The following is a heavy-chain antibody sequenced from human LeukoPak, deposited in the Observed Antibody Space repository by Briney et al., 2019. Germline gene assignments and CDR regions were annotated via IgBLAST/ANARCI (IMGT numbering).Heavy chain of an antibody. CDR3: ARGRPNIVVVTAIRYWYFDL. V-gene: IGHV4-59*12. CDR2: IYYSGST. J-gene: IGHJ2*01. Sequence: SETLSLTCTVSGGSISSYYWSWIRQPPGKGLEWIGYIYYSGSTNYNPSLKSRVTISVDTSKNQFSLKLSSVTAADTAVYYCARGRPNIVVVTAIRYWYFDLWGRGTLVTVSS. CDR1: GGSISSYY. D-gene: IGHD2-21*02.